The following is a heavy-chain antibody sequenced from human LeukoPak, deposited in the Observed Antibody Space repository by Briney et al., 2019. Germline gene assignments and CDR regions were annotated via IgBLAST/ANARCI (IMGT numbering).Heavy chain of an antibody. CDR2: IYHSGST. J-gene: IGHJ5*02. D-gene: IGHD3-3*01. CDR1: GGSISSSSYY. CDR3: ARDKVSTRLRFLEWLFSSGWFDP. V-gene: IGHV4-39*07. Sequence: SETLSLTCTVSGGSISSSSYYWGWIRQPPGKGLEWIGSIYHSGSTYYNPSLKSRVTISVDTSKNQFSLKLSSVTAADTAVYYCARDKVSTRLRFLEWLFSSGWFDPWGQGTLVTVSS.